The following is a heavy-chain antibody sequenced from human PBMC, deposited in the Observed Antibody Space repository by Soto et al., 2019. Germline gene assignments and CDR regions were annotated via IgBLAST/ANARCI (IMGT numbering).Heavy chain of an antibody. CDR2: TYYRSKWYN. J-gene: IGHJ6*02. CDR1: GDSVSSNSAA. CDR3: ARAQLELRFYYYYGMDV. Sequence: SQTLSLTCAISGDSVSSNSAAWNWTRQSPSRGLEWLGRTYYRSKWYNDYAVSVKSRITINPDTSKNQFSLQLNSVTPEDTAVYYCARAQLELRFYYYYGMDVWGQGTTVTVSS. D-gene: IGHD1-7*01. V-gene: IGHV6-1*01.